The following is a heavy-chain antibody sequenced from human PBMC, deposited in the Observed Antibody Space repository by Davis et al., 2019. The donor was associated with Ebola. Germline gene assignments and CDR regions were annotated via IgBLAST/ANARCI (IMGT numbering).Heavy chain of an antibody. V-gene: IGHV1-18*04. J-gene: IGHJ6*02. CDR2: LSTSNGNT. CDR3: ARDRPLNDYGDPGYYYYGLDV. D-gene: IGHD4-17*01. CDR1: GYTFTSYG. Sequence: ASVKVSCKASGYTFTSYGITWVRQAPGQGLEWMGWLSTSNGNTNFAQRLQGRVTMTTDTSTNTAYMELRSLRSDDTAVYYCARDRPLNDYGDPGYYYYGLDVWGQGTTVTVSS.